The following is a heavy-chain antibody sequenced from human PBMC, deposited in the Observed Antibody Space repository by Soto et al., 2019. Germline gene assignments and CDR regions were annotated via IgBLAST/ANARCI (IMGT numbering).Heavy chain of an antibody. D-gene: IGHD6-19*01. J-gene: IGHJ4*02. CDR1: GFTFSSYA. CDR2: ISYDGSNK. CDR3: ARSQWLVRKPSDY. V-gene: IGHV3-30-3*01. Sequence: GGSLRLSCAASGFTFSSYAMHWVRQAPGKGLEWVAVISYDGSNKYYADSVKGRFTISRDNSKNTLYLQMNSLRAEDTAVYYCARSQWLVRKPSDYWGQGTLVTVSS.